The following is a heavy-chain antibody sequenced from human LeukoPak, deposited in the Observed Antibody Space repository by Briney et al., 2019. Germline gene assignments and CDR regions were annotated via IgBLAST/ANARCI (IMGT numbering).Heavy chain of an antibody. V-gene: IGHV1-8*03. CDR2: MNLNSGNT. D-gene: IGHD1-7*01. J-gene: IGHJ4*02. CDR1: GYSFTTYD. Sequence: ASVKVSCKASGYSFTTYDINWVRQATGQGLEWMAWMNLNSGNTDYAQKFQGRLTITRDTSIKTDYMELNSLSSDYTAVYYCARGGGWNYVGFDYWGQGALVTVFS. CDR3: ARGGGWNYVGFDY.